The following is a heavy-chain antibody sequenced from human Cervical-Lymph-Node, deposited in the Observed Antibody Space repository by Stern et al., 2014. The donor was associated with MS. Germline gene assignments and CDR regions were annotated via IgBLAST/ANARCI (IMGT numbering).Heavy chain of an antibody. CDR1: GASFTDNY. J-gene: IGHJ3*01. D-gene: IGHD1-1*01. V-gene: IGHV4-34*01. Sequence: QVQLQQWGAGLLRPSETLSLTCAVHGASFTDNYWSWIRQTPGKGLEWIGEINHSGKNHHNPSLMSRVTLSVDTSKNQSALNLNSVTAADTAVYYCARERKVERSARVFVSFDVWGQGTLLTVSS. CDR2: INHSGKN. CDR3: ARERKVERSARVFVSFDV.